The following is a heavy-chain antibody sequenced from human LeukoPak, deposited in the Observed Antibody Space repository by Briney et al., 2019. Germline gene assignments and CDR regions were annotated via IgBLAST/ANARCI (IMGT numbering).Heavy chain of an antibody. CDR3: ARDDGDVLYYYYAMDV. D-gene: IGHD4-17*01. CDR2: IWYDGSNK. CDR1: GFTFRSYG. J-gene: IGHJ6*02. V-gene: IGHV3-33*01. Sequence: GRSLRLSCAASGFTFRSYGMHWVRQAPGKGLEWVALIWYDGSNKYYADSVKGRFTISRDNSQNPLYLQMSSLRAEDTAVYYCARDDGDVLYYYYAMDVWGQGTTVTVSS.